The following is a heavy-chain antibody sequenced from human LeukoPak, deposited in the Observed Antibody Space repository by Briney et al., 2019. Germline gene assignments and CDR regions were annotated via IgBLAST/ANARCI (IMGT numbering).Heavy chain of an antibody. V-gene: IGHV3-21*04. CDR3: AKRGPASNTIAARPYYFDY. D-gene: IGHD6-6*01. CDR2: ISSSSSYI. J-gene: IGHJ4*02. Sequence: GGSLRLSCAASGFTFSSYSMNWVRQAPGKGLEWVSSISSSSSYIYYADSVKGRFTISRDNSKNTLYLQMNSLRAEDTAVYYCAKRGPASNTIAARPYYFDYWGQGTLVTVSS. CDR1: GFTFSSYS.